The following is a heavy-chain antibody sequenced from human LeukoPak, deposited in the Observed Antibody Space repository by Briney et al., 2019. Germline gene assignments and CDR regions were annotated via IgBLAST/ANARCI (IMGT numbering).Heavy chain of an antibody. CDR3: AGAKDCGGDCYTFDY. CDR1: GFSFSGHA. D-gene: IGHD2-21*02. CDR2: ITSSDSGT. J-gene: IGHJ4*02. V-gene: IGHV3-23*01. Sequence: GGSLRLSCAASGFSFSGHAMTWVRQAPGKGLEWVSTITSSDSGTFYAASVRGRFTISRDNSKNTLYVQMNSLRAEDTAVYYCAGAKDCGGDCYTFDYWGQGTLVTVSS.